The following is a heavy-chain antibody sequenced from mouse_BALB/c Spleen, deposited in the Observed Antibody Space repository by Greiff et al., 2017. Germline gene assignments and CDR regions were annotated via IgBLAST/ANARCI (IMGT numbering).Heavy chain of an antibody. Sequence: QVHVKQSGPGLVAPSQSLSITCTVSGFSLTSYGVHWVRQPPGKGLEWLGVIWAGGSTNYNSALMSRLSISKDNSKSQVFLKMNSLQTDDTAMYYCARVGSSYAWFAYWGQGTLVTVSA. CDR2: IWAGGST. D-gene: IGHD1-1*01. J-gene: IGHJ3*01. CDR1: GFSLTSYG. V-gene: IGHV2-9*02. CDR3: ARVGSSYAWFAY.